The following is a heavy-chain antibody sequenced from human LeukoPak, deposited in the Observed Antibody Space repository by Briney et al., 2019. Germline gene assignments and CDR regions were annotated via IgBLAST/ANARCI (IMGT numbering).Heavy chain of an antibody. CDR2: INESGST. J-gene: IGHJ4*02. CDR3: ARVEGDYYFDY. Sequence: SETLSLTCAVFGGSFSGYFWSWIRQPPGKGLEWIGEINESGSTNYNPSLKSRVTISIDTSKNHFSLKLSSVTAADTAIYYCARVEGDYYFDYWGQGTLVTVSS. V-gene: IGHV4-34*01. D-gene: IGHD2-21*02. CDR1: GGSFSGYF.